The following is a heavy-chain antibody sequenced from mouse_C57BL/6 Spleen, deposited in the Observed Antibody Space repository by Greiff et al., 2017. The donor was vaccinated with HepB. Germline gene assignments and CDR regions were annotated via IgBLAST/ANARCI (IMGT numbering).Heavy chain of an antibody. CDR3: ARWGGITTVGDYFDY. V-gene: IGHV1-9*01. CDR2: ILPGSGST. CDR1: GYTFTGYW. J-gene: IGHJ2*01. Sequence: QVQLKQSGAELMKPGASVKLSCKATGYTFTGYWIEWVKQRPGHGLEWIGEILPGSGSTNYNEKFKGKATFTADTSSNTAYMQLSSLTTEDSAIYYCARWGGITTVGDYFDYWGQGTTLTVSS. D-gene: IGHD1-1*01.